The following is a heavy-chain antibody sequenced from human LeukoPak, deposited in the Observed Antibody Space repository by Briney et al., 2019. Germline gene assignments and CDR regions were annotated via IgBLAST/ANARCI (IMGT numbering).Heavy chain of an antibody. J-gene: IGHJ3*02. Sequence: GRSLRLSCAASGFTFSSYAMSWVRQAPGKGLEWVSAISGSGGSTYYADSVKGRFTISRDNSKNTLYLQMNSLRAEDTAVYYCASLGYCSGGSCYGDAFDIWGQGTMVTVSS. CDR2: ISGSGGST. CDR3: ASLGYCSGGSCYGDAFDI. D-gene: IGHD2-15*01. CDR1: GFTFSSYA. V-gene: IGHV3-23*01.